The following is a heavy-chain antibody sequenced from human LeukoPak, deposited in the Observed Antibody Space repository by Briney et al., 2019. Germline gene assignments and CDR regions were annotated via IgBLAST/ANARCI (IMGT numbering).Heavy chain of an antibody. D-gene: IGHD3-9*01. CDR2: MNPNSGNT. V-gene: IGHV1-8*01. CDR1: GYTFTSDD. Sequence: ASVKVSCKASGYTFTSDDINWVRQATGQDLEWMGWMNPNSGNTGYAQKFQGRATMTRNIATSTAYMELSSLRSEDTAVYYCARKTYYDILTGYYPAFDIWGQGTVVTVSS. J-gene: IGHJ3*02. CDR3: ARKTYYDILTGYYPAFDI.